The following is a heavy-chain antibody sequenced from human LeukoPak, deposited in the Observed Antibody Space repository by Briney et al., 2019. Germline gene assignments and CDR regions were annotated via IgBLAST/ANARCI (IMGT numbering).Heavy chain of an antibody. V-gene: IGHV4-4*07. CDR3: ARTIYYYDSSGYQSHFDY. CDR2: IYTSGST. J-gene: IGHJ4*02. CDR1: GGSISSYY. Sequence: KPSETLSLTXTVSGGSISSYYWSWIRQPAGKGLEWIGRIYTSGSTNYNPSLKSRVTMSVDTSKNQFSLKLSSVTAADTAVYYCARTIYYYDSSGYQSHFDYWGQGTLVTVSS. D-gene: IGHD3-22*01.